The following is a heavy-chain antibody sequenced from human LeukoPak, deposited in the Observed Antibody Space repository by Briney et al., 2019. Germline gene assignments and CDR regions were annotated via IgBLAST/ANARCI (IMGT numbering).Heavy chain of an antibody. CDR2: INPNSGGT. CDR3: ARDRREYHLLNYFDY. J-gene: IGHJ4*02. V-gene: IGHV1-2*02. D-gene: IGHD2-2*01. Sequence: GASVTVSCTASGYTFSAYFMHWVRQAPGQGPEWMGWINPNSGGTKYAQKFQGRVTITRDTSISTAYMDLSRLTSDDTAMYYCARDRREYHLLNYFDYWGQGTLVTVSS. CDR1: GYTFSAYF.